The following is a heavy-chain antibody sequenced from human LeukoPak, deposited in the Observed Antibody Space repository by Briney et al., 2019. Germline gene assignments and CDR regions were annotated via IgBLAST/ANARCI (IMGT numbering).Heavy chain of an antibody. CDR2: ISAYNGNT. CDR3: ARDGLGYCSGGSCFSSDQGAFDI. J-gene: IGHJ3*02. D-gene: IGHD2-15*01. V-gene: IGHV1-18*01. CDR1: GYTFTSYG. Sequence: ASVKVSCKASGYTFTSYGISWVRQAPGQGLEWMGWISAYNGNTNYAQKLQGRVTMTTDTSTSTAYMELRSLSSDDTAVYYCARDGLGYCSGGSCFSSDQGAFDIWGQGTMVTVSS.